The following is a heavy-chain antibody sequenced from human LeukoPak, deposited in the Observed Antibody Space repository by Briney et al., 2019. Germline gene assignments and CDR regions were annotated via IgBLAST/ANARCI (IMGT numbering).Heavy chain of an antibody. D-gene: IGHD3-10*01. CDR1: GGSISSYY. Sequence: SETLSHTCTVSGGSISSYYWSWIRQPPGKGLEWIGYIYYSGSTNYNPSLKSRVTISVDTSTNQFSLKLSSVTAADTAVYYCARASRGFGELYRPYNWFDPWGQGTLVTVSS. CDR3: ARASRGFGELYRPYNWFDP. J-gene: IGHJ5*02. V-gene: IGHV4-59*01. CDR2: IYYSGST.